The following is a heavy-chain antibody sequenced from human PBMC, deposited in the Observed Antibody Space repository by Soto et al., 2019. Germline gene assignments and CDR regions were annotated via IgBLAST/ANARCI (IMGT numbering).Heavy chain of an antibody. CDR1: GYSFTIYW. J-gene: IGHJ6*02. D-gene: IGHD2-2*01. Sequence: PGESLKISCKGSGYSFTIYWISWVRQMPGKGLEWMGRIDPSDSYTNYSPSFQGHVTISADKSISTAYLQWSSLKASDTAMYYCARLXNFVPAGVHHYYYGMDVWGQGTTVTVSS. V-gene: IGHV5-10-1*01. CDR3: ARLXNFVPAGVHHYYYGMDV. CDR2: IDPSDSYT.